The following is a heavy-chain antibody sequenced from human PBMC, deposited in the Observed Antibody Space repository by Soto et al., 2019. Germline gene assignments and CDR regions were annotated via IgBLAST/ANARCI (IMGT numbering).Heavy chain of an antibody. D-gene: IGHD2-15*01. CDR1: GVSIHNSHSF. J-gene: IGHJ5*01. CDR3: GRVVEGATRHTDFDS. CDR2: VYYSGGA. V-gene: IGHV4-39*01. Sequence: SETLSLTCAVSGVSIHNSHSFWGWIRQPPGKGLEFIGRVYYSGGANYNPSLKSRVTVSIDTSNNQFSLRVNSVTAADTAVYYCGRVVEGATRHTDFDSWGQGILVTVSS.